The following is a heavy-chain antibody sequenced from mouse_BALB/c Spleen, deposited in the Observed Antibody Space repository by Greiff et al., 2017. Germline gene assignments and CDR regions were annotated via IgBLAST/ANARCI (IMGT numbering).Heavy chain of an antibody. V-gene: IGHV5-6*02. CDR2: ISSGGSYT. J-gene: IGHJ3*01. CDR1: GFTFSSYG. CDR3: ARQGDYGNAFAY. D-gene: IGHD2-1*01. Sequence: DVMLVESGGDLVKPGGSLKLSCAASGFTFSSYGMSWVRQTPDKRLEWVATISSGGSYTYYPDSVKGRFTISRDNAKNTLYLQMSSLKSEDTAMYYCARQGDYGNAFAYWGQGTLVTVSA.